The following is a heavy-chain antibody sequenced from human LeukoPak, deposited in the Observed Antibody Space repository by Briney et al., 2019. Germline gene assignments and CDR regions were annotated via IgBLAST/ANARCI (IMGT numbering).Heavy chain of an antibody. CDR2: IYYSGST. V-gene: IGHV4-59*08. CDR1: GGSISSYY. Sequence: SETLSLTCTVFGGSISSYYWSWIRQPPGKGLEWIGYIYYSGSTNYNPSLKSRVTISVDTSKNQFSLKLSSVTAADTAVYYCARHVDWYFDLWGRGTLVTVSS. CDR3: ARHVDWYFDL. J-gene: IGHJ2*01.